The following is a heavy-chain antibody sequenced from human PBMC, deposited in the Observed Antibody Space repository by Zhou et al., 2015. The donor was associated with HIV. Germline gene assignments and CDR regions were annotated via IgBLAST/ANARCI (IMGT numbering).Heavy chain of an antibody. CDR3: TRDIPEYYYDESGHRFDY. D-gene: IGHD3-22*01. CDR2: ITPTFDIV. V-gene: IGHV1-69*01. CDR1: GGTFSGSE. Sequence: QVQLVQSGTEVKKPGSSVKVSCKTSGGTFSGSEISWVRQAPGQGLEWMGEITPTFDIVNYAQKFRGRVTITADEPTSTAYMELSSLRVDDTAVYYCTRDIPEYYYDESGHRFDYWGQGTLVTVS. J-gene: IGHJ4*02.